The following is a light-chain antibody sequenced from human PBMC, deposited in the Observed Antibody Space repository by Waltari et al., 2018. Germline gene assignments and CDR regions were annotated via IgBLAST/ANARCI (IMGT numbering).Light chain of an antibody. V-gene: IGKV3-20*01. CDR3: QQYGSSPLT. CDR2: GAS. Sequence: ELVLTQSPGTLSLSPGERATLSCRASQSVSIRYLAWYQQKPGQAPRLLIYGASSRATGIPDRFSGSGSGTDFTLTISRLEPEDFAVYYCQQYGSSPLTFGGGTKVEIK. J-gene: IGKJ4*01. CDR1: QSVSIRY.